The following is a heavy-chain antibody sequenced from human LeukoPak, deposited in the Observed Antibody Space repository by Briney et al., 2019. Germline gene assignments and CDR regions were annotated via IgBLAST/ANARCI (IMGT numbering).Heavy chain of an antibody. CDR1: GFTFSTSW. D-gene: IGHD3-22*01. V-gene: IGHV3-74*03. CDR3: AKDGGNYYDTAGNHLMRSYMDV. CDR2: IDSDGSRI. J-gene: IGHJ6*04. Sequence: GGSLRLSCEGSGFTFSTSWMHWVRQAPGKGLVWVSRIDSDGSRITYADSVKGRFTISRDNSKNTLYLQMNSLRAEDTAVYYCAKDGGNYYDTAGNHLMRSYMDVWGKGTTVTVSS.